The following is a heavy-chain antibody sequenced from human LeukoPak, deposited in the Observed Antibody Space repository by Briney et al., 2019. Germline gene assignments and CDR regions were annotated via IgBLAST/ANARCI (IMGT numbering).Heavy chain of an antibody. CDR3: ARERDFDYPPDAFDI. Sequence: GGSLRLSCAASGFTLSDYYMSWIRQAPGKGLVWVSYTSNSGSTLYYADSVKGRFTISRDNAKNSLYLQRNSLRAEDTAVYYCARERDFDYPPDAFDIWGQGTMVTVSS. V-gene: IGHV3-11*01. D-gene: IGHD3-9*01. CDR1: GFTLSDYY. J-gene: IGHJ3*02. CDR2: TSNSGSTL.